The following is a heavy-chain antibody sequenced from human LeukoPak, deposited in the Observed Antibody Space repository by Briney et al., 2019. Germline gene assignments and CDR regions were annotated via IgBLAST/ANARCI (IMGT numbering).Heavy chain of an antibody. Sequence: SETLSLTCAVYGGSFSGYYWSWIRQPPGKGLEWIGEINHSGSTNYNPSLKSRVTISVDTSKNQFSLKLSSVTAADTAVYYRARVERVLLWFGEPRGGAFDIWGQGALVTVSP. CDR1: GGSFSGYY. V-gene: IGHV4-34*01. CDR2: INHSGST. CDR3: ARVERVLLWFGEPRGGAFDI. J-gene: IGHJ4*02. D-gene: IGHD3-10*01.